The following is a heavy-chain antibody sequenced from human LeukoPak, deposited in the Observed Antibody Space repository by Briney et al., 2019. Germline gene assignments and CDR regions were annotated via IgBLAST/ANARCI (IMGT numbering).Heavy chain of an antibody. J-gene: IGHJ6*02. D-gene: IGHD5-12*01. CDR1: GYTFTNYG. Sequence: ASVKVSCKASGYTFTNYGISWVRQAPGQGLEWMGWISAYNGNTNYAQKLQGRVTMTTDTSTSTAYMELRSLRSDDTAVYYCAREWLISGYSLRYYYGMDVWGQGTTVTVSS. CDR3: AREWLISGYSLRYYYGMDV. CDR2: ISAYNGNT. V-gene: IGHV1-18*01.